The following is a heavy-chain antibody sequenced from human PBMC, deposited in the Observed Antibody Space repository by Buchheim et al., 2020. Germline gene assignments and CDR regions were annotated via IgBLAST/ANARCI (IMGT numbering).Heavy chain of an antibody. CDR2: ISDDGSNK. CDR1: GFTFSSYC. V-gene: IGHV3-30*18. J-gene: IGHJ4*02. CDR3: AKTHYYDSSMIDY. Sequence: QVQLVESGGGVVQPGRSLRLSCAASGFTFSSYCIHWVRQAPGQGLEWVAGISDDGSNKYYAVSVKGRFIISRDNSKNTAYLQMNSLRVEDTAVYYCAKTHYYDSSMIDYWGQGTL. D-gene: IGHD3-22*01.